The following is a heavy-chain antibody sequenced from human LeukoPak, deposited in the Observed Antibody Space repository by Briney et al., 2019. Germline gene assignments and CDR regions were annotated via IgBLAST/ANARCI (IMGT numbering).Heavy chain of an antibody. CDR1: GFTFSSYS. CDR2: ISSSSSYI. V-gene: IGHV3-21*01. J-gene: IGHJ5*02. Sequence: GGSLRLSCAASGFTFSSYSMNWVRQAPGKGLEWVSSISSSSSYIHYADSVKGRFTISRDNAKNSLYLQMNSLRAEDTAVYYCARDADSSGYYGGFDPWGQGTLVTVSS. D-gene: IGHD3-22*01. CDR3: ARDADSSGYYGGFDP.